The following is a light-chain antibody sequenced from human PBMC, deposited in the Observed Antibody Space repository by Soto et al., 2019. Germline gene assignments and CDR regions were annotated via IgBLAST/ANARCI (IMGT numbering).Light chain of an antibody. J-gene: IGKJ3*01. Sequence: EIVMTQSPATLSASPGERATLSCRASQSVSSNLAWYQQKPGQAPRLLIYDASTRATGIPARFSGSGSGTEFTLTISSLQSEDFAVYYCQQYNNWPVTFGPATKVDIK. CDR3: QQYNNWPVT. V-gene: IGKV3-15*01. CDR2: DAS. CDR1: QSVSSN.